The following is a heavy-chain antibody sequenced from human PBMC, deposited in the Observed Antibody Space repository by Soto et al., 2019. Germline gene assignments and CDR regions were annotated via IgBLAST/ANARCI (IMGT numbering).Heavy chain of an antibody. D-gene: IGHD3-22*01. CDR1: GASVSSGGYY. J-gene: IGHJ4*02. V-gene: IGHV4-31*03. CDR2: ISYSGST. Sequence: SETLSLTCTVSGASVSSGGYYWNWIRQHPGKGLEWVGYISYSGSTYYNPSFKSRITISVDTSKNQFSLKLDSVTAADTAVYYCARDLYDRFDHWGQGTLVTVSS. CDR3: ARDLYDRFDH.